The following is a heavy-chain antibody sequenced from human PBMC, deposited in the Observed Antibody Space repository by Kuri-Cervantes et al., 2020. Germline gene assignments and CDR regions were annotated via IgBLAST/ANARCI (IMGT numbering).Heavy chain of an antibody. CDR2: ISAYNGNT. CDR1: GYTFTGYG. CDR3: ARDSDQLQGRGWFDP. D-gene: IGHD2-2*01. J-gene: IGHJ5*02. V-gene: IGHV1-18*01. Sequence: ASVKVSCQASGYTFTGYGISWVRQAPGQGLEWMGWISAYNGNTDYAQKLQGRVTMTTDTSTSTAYMELRSLRSEDTAVYYCARDSDQLQGRGWFDPWGQGTLVTVSS.